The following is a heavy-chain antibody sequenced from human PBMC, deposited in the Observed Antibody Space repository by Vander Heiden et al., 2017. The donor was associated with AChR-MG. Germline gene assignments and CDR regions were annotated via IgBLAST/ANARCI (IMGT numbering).Heavy chain of an antibody. Sequence: VQLVESGGGEIQPGGSLRLSCAASGFTVSSNYMGWVRQAPGKGLGWVSVIYNGGSTYYADSVKGRFTISRDNSKNTLYLQMNSLRAEDTAVYYCARLVRDYYYYGMDVWGQGTTVTVSS. CDR3: ARLVRDYYYYGMDV. CDR2: IYNGGST. J-gene: IGHJ6*02. CDR1: GFTVSSNY. V-gene: IGHV3-53*01. D-gene: IGHD6-13*01.